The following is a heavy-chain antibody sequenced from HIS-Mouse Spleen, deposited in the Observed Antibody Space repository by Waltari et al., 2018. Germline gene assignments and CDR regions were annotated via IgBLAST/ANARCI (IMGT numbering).Heavy chain of an antibody. Sequence: QVQLQQWGAGLLKPSETLSLTCAVYGGSFSGYYWSWIRQPPGKGLEWIGEINHSGSTTYHPSLTRRVTISLDTSKNQFSLKLSSVTAADTAVYYCARGLAARFDYWGQGTLVTVSS. V-gene: IGHV4-34*01. J-gene: IGHJ4*02. CDR1: GGSFSGYY. CDR3: ARGLAARFDY. D-gene: IGHD6-6*01. CDR2: INHSGST.